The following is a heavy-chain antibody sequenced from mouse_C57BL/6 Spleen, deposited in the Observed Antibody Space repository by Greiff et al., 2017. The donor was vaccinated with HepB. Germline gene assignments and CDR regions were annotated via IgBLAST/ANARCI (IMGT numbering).Heavy chain of an antibody. Sequence: QVQLQQPGAELVKPGASVKLSCKASGYTFTSYWMHWVKQRPGQGLEWIGMIHPNSGSTNYNEKFKSKATLTVDKSASTAYMKLSSLTSEDSAVYYCSRYIDDYGSSYPAYAMDYWGQGTSVTVSS. CDR3: SRYIDDYGSSYPAYAMDY. CDR1: GYTFTSYW. J-gene: IGHJ4*01. D-gene: IGHD1-1*01. V-gene: IGHV1-64*01. CDR2: IHPNSGST.